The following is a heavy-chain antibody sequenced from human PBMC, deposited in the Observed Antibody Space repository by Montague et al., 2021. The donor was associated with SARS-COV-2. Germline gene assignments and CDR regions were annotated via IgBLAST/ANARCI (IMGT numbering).Heavy chain of an antibody. Sequence: SETLSLTCTVSGGSISSSSYYWGWIRQPPGKGLEWIGSIYYSGSTYYHPSLKSRVTISVDTSKNQFSLKLSSVTAADTAGYYCARHEGPYYYDCSGYYTLGWGFDPWGQGTLVTVSS. D-gene: IGHD3-22*01. CDR1: GGSISSSSYY. V-gene: IGHV4-39*01. CDR3: ARHEGPYYYDCSGYYTLGWGFDP. J-gene: IGHJ5*02. CDR2: IYYSGST.